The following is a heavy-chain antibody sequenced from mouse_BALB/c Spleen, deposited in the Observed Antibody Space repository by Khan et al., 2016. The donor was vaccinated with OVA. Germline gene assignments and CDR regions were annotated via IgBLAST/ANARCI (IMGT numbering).Heavy chain of an antibody. V-gene: IGHV1-7*01. D-gene: IGHD1-1*01. CDR2: IDPTAGYT. CDR3: ACLGRSCTPFAY. Sequence: QVQLQQSGAELAKPGASVKISCKASGYTFTNYWMHWVKQRPGQGLEWIGYIDPTAGYTDYNQKFKGKATLTADKSSSTAYMQLSSLTSEDSAVYYGACLGRSCTPFAYWGHGTLVTVSA. CDR1: GYTFTNYW. J-gene: IGHJ3*01.